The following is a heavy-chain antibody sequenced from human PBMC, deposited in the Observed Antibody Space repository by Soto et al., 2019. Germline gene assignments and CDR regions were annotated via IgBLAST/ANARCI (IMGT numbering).Heavy chain of an antibody. CDR3: ARDYCSRTDCPNYDMDV. Sequence: QVQLVESGGGLVKPGGSLRLSCAASGFIFSDYYMTWVRQAPGKGLEWVACISSLASAIHYADSVKGRFTVSRDNAKKSLYLQMNSLRAEDTAVYYCARDYCSRTDCPNYDMDVWGQATTVTVSS. CDR1: GFIFSDYY. J-gene: IGHJ6*02. V-gene: IGHV3-11*01. D-gene: IGHD2-2*01. CDR2: ISSLASAI.